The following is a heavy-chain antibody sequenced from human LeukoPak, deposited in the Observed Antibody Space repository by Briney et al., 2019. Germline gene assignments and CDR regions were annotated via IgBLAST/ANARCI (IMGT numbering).Heavy chain of an antibody. J-gene: IGHJ4*02. Sequence: SETLSLTCAVSGGSISSGGYSWSWIRQPPGKGLEWIGYIYHSGSTYYNPSLKSRVTISVDRSKNQFSLRLSSVTAADTTVYYCARETLYYYGSGSYYQRAYYFDYWGQGTLVTVSS. V-gene: IGHV4-30-2*01. CDR3: ARETLYYYGSGSYYQRAYYFDY. D-gene: IGHD3-10*01. CDR1: GGSISSGGYS. CDR2: IYHSGST.